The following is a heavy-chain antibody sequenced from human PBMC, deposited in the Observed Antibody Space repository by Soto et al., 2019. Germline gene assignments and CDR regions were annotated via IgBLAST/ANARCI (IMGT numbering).Heavy chain of an antibody. Sequence: QVQLVESGGGVVQPGRSLRLSCAASGFPFSDYAMHWVRQAPGKGLEWVAVISFDGSNTYYADSVKGRFTVSRDNSKHTFSLQMNSLRSDDTALYYSAKALRGGCDYWRQGALVTVSS. D-gene: IGHD3-10*01. J-gene: IGHJ4*02. CDR1: GFPFSDYA. CDR3: AKALRGGCDY. V-gene: IGHV3-30*18. CDR2: ISFDGSNT.